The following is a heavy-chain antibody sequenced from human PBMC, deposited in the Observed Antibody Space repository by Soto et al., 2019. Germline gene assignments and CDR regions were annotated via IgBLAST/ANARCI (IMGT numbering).Heavy chain of an antibody. Sequence: PGGSLRLSCAASGFTFSSYAMSWVRQAPGKGLEWVSAISGSGGSTYYADSVKGRFTISRDNSKNTLYLQMNSLRAEDTAVYYCAKSRTLISPRYYGMDVWGQGTTVTVSS. CDR1: GFTFSSYA. V-gene: IGHV3-23*01. D-gene: IGHD2-15*01. CDR3: AKSRTLISPRYYGMDV. CDR2: ISGSGGST. J-gene: IGHJ6*02.